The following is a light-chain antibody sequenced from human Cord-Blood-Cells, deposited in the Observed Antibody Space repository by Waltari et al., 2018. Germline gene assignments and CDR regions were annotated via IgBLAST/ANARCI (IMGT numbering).Light chain of an antibody. CDR1: SSDVGGYNY. CDR2: DVS. J-gene: IGLJ1*01. Sequence: QSALTQPASVSGSPGQSTTISCTGTSSDVGGYNYASWYQQHPGKAPKLMIYDVSKRPSGVSNRFSGSKSGNTASLTISGLQAEDEADYYCSSYTSSSTYVFGTGTKVTVL. V-gene: IGLV2-14*01. CDR3: SSYTSSSTYV.